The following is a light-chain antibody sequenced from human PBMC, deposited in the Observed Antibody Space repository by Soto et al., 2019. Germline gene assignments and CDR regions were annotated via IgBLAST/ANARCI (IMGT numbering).Light chain of an antibody. CDR3: QQYYRWPRT. J-gene: IGKJ1*01. V-gene: IGKV3-15*01. CDR1: QSVTIN. Sequence: EILITQSPATLSVSPGERAILSCRASQSVTINLAWFQQTPGQAPRLLIYGASTRATGIPARFSGIGSGTEFTLPISRLEPEDFSVYYCQQYYRWPRTFGQGTKVDIK. CDR2: GAS.